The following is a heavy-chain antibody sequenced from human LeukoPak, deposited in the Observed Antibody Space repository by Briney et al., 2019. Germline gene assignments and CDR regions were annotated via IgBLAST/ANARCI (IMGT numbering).Heavy chain of an antibody. CDR2: ISSNGGST. CDR1: GFTFSSYA. V-gene: IGHV3-64*01. J-gene: IGHJ4*02. Sequence: GGSPRLSCAASGFTFSSYAMHWVRQAPGKGLEYVSAISSNGGSTYYANSVKGRFTISRDNSKNTLYLQMGSLRAEDMAVYYCARDQGDYWGQGTLVTVSS. CDR3: ARDQGDY.